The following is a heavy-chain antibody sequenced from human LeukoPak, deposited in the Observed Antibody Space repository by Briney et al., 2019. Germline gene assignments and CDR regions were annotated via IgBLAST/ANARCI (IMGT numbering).Heavy chain of an antibody. J-gene: IGHJ5*02. CDR3: ARGIYDDYERWFGP. D-gene: IGHD4-17*01. CDR1: GYSISSGNY. Sequence: KPSETLSLTCTVSGYSISSGNYWGWIRQPPGKGLEWIGSIYHSGTTYYNPSLKSRVTISVDTSNNQFSLKLSSVTAADTAMYYCARGIYDDYERWFGPWGQGTLVTVSS. CDR2: IYHSGTT. V-gene: IGHV4-38-2*02.